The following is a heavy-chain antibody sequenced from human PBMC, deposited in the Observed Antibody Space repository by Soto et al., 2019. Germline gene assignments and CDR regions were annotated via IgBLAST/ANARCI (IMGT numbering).Heavy chain of an antibody. CDR3: ARDGGYSYGEGLDY. CDR2: IIPIFGTA. Sequence: SVKVSCKASGGTFSSYAISWVRQAPGQGLEWMGGIIPIFGTANYAQKFQGRVTITADESTSTAYMELSSLRSEDTAVYYCARDGGYSYGEGLDYWGQGTVVTVSS. CDR1: GGTFSSYA. V-gene: IGHV1-69*13. D-gene: IGHD5-18*01. J-gene: IGHJ4*02.